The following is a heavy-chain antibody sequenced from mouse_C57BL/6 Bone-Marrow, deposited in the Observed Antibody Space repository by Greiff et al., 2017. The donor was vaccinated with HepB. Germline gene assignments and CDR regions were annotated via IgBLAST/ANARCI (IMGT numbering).Heavy chain of an antibody. J-gene: IGHJ2*01. CDR3: ARNYYGRDYFDY. D-gene: IGHD1-1*01. CDR1: GFTFSDYG. CDR2: ISSGSSTI. Sequence: DVKLVESGGGLVKPGGSLKLSCAASGFTFSDYGMHWVHQAPEKGLEWVAYISSGSSTIYYADTVKGRFTISRDNAKNTLFLQMTSLRSEDTAMYYCARNYYGRDYFDYWGQGTTLTVSS. V-gene: IGHV5-17*01.